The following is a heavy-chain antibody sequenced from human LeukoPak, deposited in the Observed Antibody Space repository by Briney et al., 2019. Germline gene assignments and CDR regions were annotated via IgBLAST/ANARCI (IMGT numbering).Heavy chain of an antibody. J-gene: IGHJ4*02. Sequence: GRSLGLSCAASGFTFSSYAMSWVRQAPGQGMEWVSAISGSGGSTYYADSVKGRFTISRDNSKNTLYLQMNSLRAEDTAVYYCAKDSVVVVAATHRAYFDYWGQGTLVTVSS. CDR3: AKDSVVVVAATHRAYFDY. CDR2: ISGSGGST. D-gene: IGHD2-15*01. CDR1: GFTFSSYA. V-gene: IGHV3-23*01.